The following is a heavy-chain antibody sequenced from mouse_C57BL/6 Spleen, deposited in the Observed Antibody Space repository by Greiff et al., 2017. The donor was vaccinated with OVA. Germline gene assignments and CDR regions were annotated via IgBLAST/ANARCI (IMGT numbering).Heavy chain of an antibody. CDR1: GYTFTSYW. D-gene: IGHD1-1*01. Sequence: QVQLQQPGAELVRPGSSVKLSCKASGYTFTSYWMHWVKQRPIQGLEWIGNIDPSDSETHYNQKFKDKATLTVDKSSSTAYMQLSSLTSEDSAVYYCARAREFITTVVATNYFDYWGQGTTLTVSS. J-gene: IGHJ2*01. CDR3: ARAREFITTVVATNYFDY. CDR2: IDPSDSET. V-gene: IGHV1-52*01.